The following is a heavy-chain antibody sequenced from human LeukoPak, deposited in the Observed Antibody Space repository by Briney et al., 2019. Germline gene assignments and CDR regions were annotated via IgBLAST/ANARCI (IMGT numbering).Heavy chain of an antibody. CDR2: ISSSSYI. Sequence: GGSLRLSCAASGFTFSSYSMNWVRQAPGKGLEWVSSISSSSYIYYADSVKGRFTISRDNAKNSLYLQMNSLRAEDTAVYYCARGIAARGDFVYWGQGTLVTVSS. CDR3: ARGIAARGDFVY. CDR1: GFTFSSYS. D-gene: IGHD6-13*01. J-gene: IGHJ4*02. V-gene: IGHV3-21*01.